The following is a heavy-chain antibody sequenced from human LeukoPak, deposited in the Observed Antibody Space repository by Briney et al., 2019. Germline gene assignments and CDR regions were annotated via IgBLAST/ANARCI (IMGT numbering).Heavy chain of an antibody. CDR3: ARENSPSGSCHYD. D-gene: IGHD3-22*01. CDR1: GFTFSNYA. Sequence: GGSLRLSCAASGFTFSNYAIHWVRQAPGKGLEGVAVISYDGSSKFYADSVKGRFTISRDNSKNTLYLQMNSLRPDDTAVYYCARENSPSGSCHYDWGQRTLVTVSS. V-gene: IGHV3-30*04. CDR2: ISYDGSSK. J-gene: IGHJ4*02.